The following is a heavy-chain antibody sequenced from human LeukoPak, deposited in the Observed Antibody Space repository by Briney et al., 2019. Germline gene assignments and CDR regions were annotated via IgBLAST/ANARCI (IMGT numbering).Heavy chain of an antibody. V-gene: IGHV3-30*18. CDR2: ISYDGSNK. CDR1: GFTFSSYG. D-gene: IGHD4-17*01. CDR3: AKDAHFTVTTWPYYYHYGMDV. J-gene: IGHJ6*02. Sequence: PGGSLRLSCAASGFTFSSYGIHWVRQAPGKGLEWVAVISYDGSNKYYADSVKGRFTISRDNSKNTLYLQMNSLRPEDTAVYYCAKDAHFTVTTWPYYYHYGMDVWGQGTTVTVSS.